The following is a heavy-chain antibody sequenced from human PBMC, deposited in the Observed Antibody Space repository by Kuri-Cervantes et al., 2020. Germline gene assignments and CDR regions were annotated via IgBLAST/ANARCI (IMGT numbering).Heavy chain of an antibody. CDR1: GGTFSSYT. D-gene: IGHD3-22*01. V-gene: IGHV1-69*04. Sequence: SVKVSCKASGGTFSSYTISWVRQAPGQGLEWMGRIIPILGIANYAQKFQGRVTITADKSTSTAYMELSSLRSEDTAVYYCARDYYDSSGCFDLWGHGTLVTVSS. CDR3: ARDYYDSSGCFDL. CDR2: IIPILGIA. J-gene: IGHJ2*01.